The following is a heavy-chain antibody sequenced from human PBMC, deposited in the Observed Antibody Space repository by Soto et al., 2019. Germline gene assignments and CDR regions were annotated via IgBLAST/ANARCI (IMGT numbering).Heavy chain of an antibody. D-gene: IGHD3-10*01. Sequence: QVQLQESGPGLVKPSQTLSLTCTVSGGSISSGGYYWSWIRHHPGKGLEWIGYIYYSGSTYYNPSLKSRVTISVDTSKNQFSLKLSSVTAADTAVYYCARDRAEYGSGRRFDYWGQGTLVTVSS. J-gene: IGHJ4*02. V-gene: IGHV4-31*03. CDR3: ARDRAEYGSGRRFDY. CDR1: GGSISSGGYY. CDR2: IYYSGST.